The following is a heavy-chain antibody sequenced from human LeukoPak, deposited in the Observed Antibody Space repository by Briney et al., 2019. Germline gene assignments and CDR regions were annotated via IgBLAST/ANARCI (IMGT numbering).Heavy chain of an antibody. V-gene: IGHV3-33*08. CDR3: ARDGQNGSPYATDV. CDR1: GFAFTISS. D-gene: IGHD3-10*01. J-gene: IGHJ6*02. CDR2: IWYDGSNE. Sequence: GGSLRLSCAASGFAFTISSMSWVRQAPGKGLEWVAGIWYDGSNEDYADSVKGRFTISRDNSKNTLYLQMNSLRVEDTAVYYCARDGQNGSPYATDVWGQGTTVTVSS.